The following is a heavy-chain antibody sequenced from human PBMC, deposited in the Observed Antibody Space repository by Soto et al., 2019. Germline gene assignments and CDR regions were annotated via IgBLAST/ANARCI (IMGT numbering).Heavy chain of an antibody. Sequence: QVQLVESGGGVVQPGRSLRLSCAASGFTFSSYGMHWVRQAPGKGLEWVAVIWYDGSNKYYADSVKGRFTISRDDSKNTLYLQMNSVRAEDTAVYYCARDQDWYFDLWGRGTLVIVSS. V-gene: IGHV3-33*01. CDR1: GFTFSSYG. CDR3: ARDQDWYFDL. CDR2: IWYDGSNK. J-gene: IGHJ2*01.